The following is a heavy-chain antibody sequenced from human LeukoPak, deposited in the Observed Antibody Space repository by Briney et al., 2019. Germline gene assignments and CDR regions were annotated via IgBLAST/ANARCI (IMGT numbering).Heavy chain of an antibody. J-gene: IGHJ4*02. Sequence: ASVKVSCKASGYTFTSYYMHWVRQAPGQGLEWMGIINPSGGSTSYAQKFQGRVTMTRDTSTSTVYMEPSSLRSEDTAVYYCARELIGYDSSGRPLDYWGQGTLVTVSS. V-gene: IGHV1-46*01. CDR2: INPSGGST. D-gene: IGHD3-22*01. CDR1: GYTFTSYY. CDR3: ARELIGYDSSGRPLDY.